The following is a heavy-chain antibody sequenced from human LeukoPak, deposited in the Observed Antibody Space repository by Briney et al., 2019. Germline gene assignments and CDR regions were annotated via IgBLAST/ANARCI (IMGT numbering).Heavy chain of an antibody. Sequence: VASVKVSCKASGYTFTSYGISWVRQAPGQGLEWMGWISAYNGNTNYAQKLQGRVTMTTDTSTSTAYMELRSLRSDDTAVYYCARVGTTVTKGSRYYFDYWGQGTLVTVSS. V-gene: IGHV1-18*01. CDR2: ISAYNGNT. J-gene: IGHJ4*02. CDR1: GYTFTSYG. CDR3: ARVGTTVTKGSRYYFDY. D-gene: IGHD4-17*01.